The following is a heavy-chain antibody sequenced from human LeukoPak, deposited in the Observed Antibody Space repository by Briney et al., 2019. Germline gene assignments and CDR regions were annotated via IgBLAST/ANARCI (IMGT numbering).Heavy chain of an antibody. Sequence: GGSLRLSCAASGFTFSSYAMSWVRQAPGKGLEWVSAISGSGGSTYYADSVKGRFTISRDNSKSTLDLQMNSLRPEDTAVYYCAKDLSVTVPAAYDYWGQGALVTVSS. CDR2: ISGSGGST. CDR1: GFTFSSYA. J-gene: IGHJ4*02. CDR3: AKDLSVTVPAAYDY. V-gene: IGHV3-23*01. D-gene: IGHD2-2*01.